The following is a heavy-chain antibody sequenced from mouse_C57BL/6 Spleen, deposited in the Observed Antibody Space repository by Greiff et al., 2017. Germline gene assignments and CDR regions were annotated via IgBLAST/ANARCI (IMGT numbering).Heavy chain of an antibody. J-gene: IGHJ2*01. CDR1: GFTFSDYY. CDR3: ARDSHLDY. CDR2: INYDGSST. V-gene: IGHV5-16*01. Sequence: EVQLVESEGGLVQPGSSMKLSCTASGFTFSDYYMAWVRQVPEKGLEWVANINYDGSSTYYLDSLKSRFIISRDNAKNILYLQMSSLKSEDTATYYCARDSHLDYWGQGTTLTVSS.